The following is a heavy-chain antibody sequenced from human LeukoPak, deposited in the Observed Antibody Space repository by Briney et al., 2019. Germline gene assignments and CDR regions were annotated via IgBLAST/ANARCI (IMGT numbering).Heavy chain of an antibody. D-gene: IGHD1-26*01. J-gene: IGHJ4*02. CDR3: AKGRVGARVFIDY. Sequence: AISGSGGSTYYADSVKGRFTISRDNPKNTLYLQMNSLRAEDTAVYYCAKGRVGARVFIDYWGQGTLVTVSS. V-gene: IGHV3-23*01. CDR2: ISGSGGST.